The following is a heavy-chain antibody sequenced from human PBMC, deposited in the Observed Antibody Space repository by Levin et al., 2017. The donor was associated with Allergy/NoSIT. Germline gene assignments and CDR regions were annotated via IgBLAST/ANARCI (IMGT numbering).Heavy chain of an antibody. J-gene: IGHJ3*02. CDR2: ISWNSGSI. V-gene: IGHV3-9*01. D-gene: IGHD3-16*01. Sequence: SLKISCAASGFTFDDYAMHWVRQAPGKGLEWVSGISWNSGSIGYADSVKGRFTISRDNAKNSLYLQMNSLRAEDTALYYCAKDKYDQGSDAFDIWGQGTMVTVSS. CDR1: GFTFDDYA. CDR3: AKDKYDQGSDAFDI.